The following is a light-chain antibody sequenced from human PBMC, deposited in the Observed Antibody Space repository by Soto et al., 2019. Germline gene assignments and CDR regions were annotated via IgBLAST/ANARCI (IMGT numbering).Light chain of an antibody. CDR1: QCVGSD. V-gene: IGKV3D-15*01. CDR3: QQYDSWPLT. CDR2: DIF. J-gene: IGKJ4*01. Sequence: EMVMTQFPSSLSGSPGERATLSCRASQCVGSDLAWYQQKPGQAPWLVIYDIFTRAPGVPTRISGSGSGTDFTLTISSLHSEDFAVYYCQQYDSWPLTFGGVTKVNIK.